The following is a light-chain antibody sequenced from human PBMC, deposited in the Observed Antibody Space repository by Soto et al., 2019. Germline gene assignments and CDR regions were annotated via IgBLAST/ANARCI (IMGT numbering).Light chain of an antibody. CDR2: SNN. J-gene: IGLJ2*01. Sequence: QSVLTQPPSASGTPGQRVTISCSGSSSNIGSNTVNWYQQLLGTAPKLHIYSNNQRPSGVPDRFSGFKSGTSAPLAISGLQSEDEADYYCAAWDDSLNGVVFGGGTKLTVL. CDR3: AAWDDSLNGVV. V-gene: IGLV1-44*01. CDR1: SSNIGSNT.